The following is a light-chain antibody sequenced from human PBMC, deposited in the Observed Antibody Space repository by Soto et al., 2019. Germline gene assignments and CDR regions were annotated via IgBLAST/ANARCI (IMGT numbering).Light chain of an antibody. V-gene: IGLV1-44*01. Sequence: QSVLTQPPPASGTPGQRGTISCSGGSSNIGTNAVDWYQQLPGTAPKLLIYNNNQRPSGVPDRFSGSKSGTSASLAISGLQSEDEADYYCAAWDDSLNGYVFGTGTKVTVL. CDR1: SSNIGTNA. J-gene: IGLJ1*01. CDR2: NNN. CDR3: AAWDDSLNGYV.